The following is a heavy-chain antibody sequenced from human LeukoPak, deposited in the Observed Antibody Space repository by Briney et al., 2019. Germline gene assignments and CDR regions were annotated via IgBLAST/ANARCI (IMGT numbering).Heavy chain of an antibody. CDR1: GFTFSSYS. CDR2: ISSSSSYI. CDR3: ARVDSDAFDI. D-gene: IGHD2-2*03. J-gene: IGHJ3*02. V-gene: IGHV3-21*01. Sequence: GGSLRLSCAASGFTFSSYSMNWVRQAPGKGLEWVLSISSSSSYIYYADSVKGRFTISRDNAKNSLYLQMNSLRAEDTAVYYCARVDSDAFDIWGQGTMVTVSS.